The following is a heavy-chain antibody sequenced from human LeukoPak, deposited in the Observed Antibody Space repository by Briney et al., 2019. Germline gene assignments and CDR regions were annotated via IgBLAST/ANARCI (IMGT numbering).Heavy chain of an antibody. J-gene: IGHJ4*02. CDR1: GFTFSSYA. CDR3: ARHSSGWPFDY. V-gene: IGHV3-21*01. D-gene: IGHD6-19*01. Sequence: GGSLRLSCAASGFTFSSYAMSWVRQAPGKGLEWVSSISSSSSYIYYADSVKGRFTISRDNAKNSLYLQMNSLRAEDTAVYYCARHSSGWPFDYWGQGTLVTVSS. CDR2: ISSSSSYI.